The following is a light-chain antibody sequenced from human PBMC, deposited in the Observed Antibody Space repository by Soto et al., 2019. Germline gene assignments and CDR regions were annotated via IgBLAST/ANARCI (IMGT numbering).Light chain of an antibody. CDR1: QSVSSY. Sequence: EIVLTQSPATLSLSPGERATLSCRASQSVSSYLAWYQQKPGQAPRLLIYDASNRVTGTPARFSGSGFGTDFTLTISSLEPEDFAVYYCQQRSNWVTFGGGTKVEIK. J-gene: IGKJ4*01. CDR2: DAS. CDR3: QQRSNWVT. V-gene: IGKV3-11*01.